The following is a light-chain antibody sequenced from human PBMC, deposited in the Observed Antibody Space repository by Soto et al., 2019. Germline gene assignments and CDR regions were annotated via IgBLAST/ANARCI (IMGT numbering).Light chain of an antibody. J-gene: IGKJ5*01. CDR2: DTS. Sequence: EIVLTQSPATLSLSPGQRATLSCRAGQTISSFLAWYQQKPGQAPRLLIYDTSNRATGIPARFSGSGSGTDFTLTISSLEPEDFAVYYCKQRYNWPPTFGQGTRLEIK. CDR1: QTISSF. V-gene: IGKV3-11*01. CDR3: KQRYNWPPT.